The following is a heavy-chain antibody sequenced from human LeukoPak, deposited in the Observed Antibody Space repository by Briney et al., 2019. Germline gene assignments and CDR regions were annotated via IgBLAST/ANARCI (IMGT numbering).Heavy chain of an antibody. J-gene: IGHJ4*02. CDR1: GYTFNSYG. V-gene: IGHV1-18*01. D-gene: IGHD6-19*01. Sequence: ASVKVSCKASGYTFNSYGISWVRRAPGQGLEWMGWISGYYGNTDSAQNLQGRVTMTRDTSTSTAYMELRSLTSDDTAVYYCARRGPVGGGWGFDYWGQGTLVTVSS. CDR2: ISGYYGNT. CDR3: ARRGPVGGGWGFDY.